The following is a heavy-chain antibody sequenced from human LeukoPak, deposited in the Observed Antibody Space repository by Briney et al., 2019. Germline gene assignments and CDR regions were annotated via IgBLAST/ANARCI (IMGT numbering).Heavy chain of an antibody. CDR1: GGSISSGSYY. D-gene: IGHD6-19*01. CDR2: IYTSGST. Sequence: PSQTLSLTCTVSGGSISSGSYYWSWIRQPAGKGLEWIGRIYTSGSTNYNPSLKSRVTISVDTSKNQLSLKLSSVTAADTAVYYCARASLSSGWYYWGQGTLVTVSS. J-gene: IGHJ4*02. V-gene: IGHV4-61*02. CDR3: ARASLSSGWYY.